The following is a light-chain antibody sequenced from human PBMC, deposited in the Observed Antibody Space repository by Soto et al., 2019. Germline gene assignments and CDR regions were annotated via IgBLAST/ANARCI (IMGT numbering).Light chain of an antibody. J-gene: IGKJ1*01. CDR1: QGIRSG. V-gene: IGKV1-17*01. Sequence: DIQMTQSPSSLSASVGDRVTITCRASQGIRSGLGWYQQKPGKAPKRLIDAAFSLQSGVPSRFSGSGSGTEFTLTISSLQPDDFATYYCQQYNSYSSWTFGQGTKVDIK. CDR2: AAF. CDR3: QQYNSYSSWT.